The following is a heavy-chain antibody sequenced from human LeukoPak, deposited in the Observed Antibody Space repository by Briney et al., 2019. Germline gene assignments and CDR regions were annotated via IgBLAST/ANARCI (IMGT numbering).Heavy chain of an antibody. CDR1: GYTFINYG. V-gene: IGHV1-18*01. Sequence: ASVKVSCKAFGYTFINYGISWVRQAPGQGLEWMGWIGAYNGNTHYAQRLQGRVTMTTDTSTSTAYMELRSLRSDDTAVYYCARDLRAPKRIIAAAGTLDNWFDPWGQGTLVTVSS. D-gene: IGHD6-13*01. CDR2: IGAYNGNT. J-gene: IGHJ5*02. CDR3: ARDLRAPKRIIAAAGTLDNWFDP.